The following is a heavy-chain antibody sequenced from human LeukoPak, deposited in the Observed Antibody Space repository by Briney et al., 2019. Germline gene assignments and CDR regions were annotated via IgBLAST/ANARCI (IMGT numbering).Heavy chain of an antibody. CDR2: IYSGGIT. CDR3: ASEGNGYGDHYFDY. CDR1: GFSVSNNY. Sequence: PGGSLRLSCAASGFSVSNNYMSWIRQAPGKGLEWVSVIYSGGITYYADSVKGRFIISRDNSKNTLYLQMNSLRAEDTAVYYCASEGNGYGDHYFDYWGQGTLVTVSS. V-gene: IGHV3-53*01. D-gene: IGHD4-17*01. J-gene: IGHJ4*02.